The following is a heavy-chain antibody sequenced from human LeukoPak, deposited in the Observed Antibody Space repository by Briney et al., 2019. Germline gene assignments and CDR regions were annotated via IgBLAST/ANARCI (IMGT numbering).Heavy chain of an antibody. V-gene: IGHV4-59*01. CDR1: GGSISSYY. D-gene: IGHD5-18*01. Sequence: SETLSLTCTVSGGSISSYYWSWIRQPPGKGLEWIGYIYYSGSTNYNPSLKSRVTISVDTSKNQFSLKLSSVTAADTAVYYCARAGVSSYGPPYYYFDYWGQGTLVTVSS. J-gene: IGHJ4*02. CDR2: IYYSGST. CDR3: ARAGVSSYGPPYYYFDY.